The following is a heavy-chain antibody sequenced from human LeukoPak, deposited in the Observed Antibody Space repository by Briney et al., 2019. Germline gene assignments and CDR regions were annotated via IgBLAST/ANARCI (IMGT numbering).Heavy chain of an antibody. CDR3: ARAGSGYSGHERI. CDR1: GGTFSSYA. D-gene: IGHD5-12*01. J-gene: IGHJ4*02. Sequence: ASVKVSCKASGGTFSSYAISWVRQAPGQGLEWMGWINPNSGGTNYAQKFQGRVTMTRDTSISTAYMELSRLRSDDTAVYYCARAGSGYSGHERIWGQGTLVTVSS. V-gene: IGHV1-2*02. CDR2: INPNSGGT.